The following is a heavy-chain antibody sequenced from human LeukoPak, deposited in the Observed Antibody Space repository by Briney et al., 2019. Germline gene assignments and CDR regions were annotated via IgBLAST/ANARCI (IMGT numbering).Heavy chain of an antibody. CDR3: ARDIPAVAVYYFDY. V-gene: IGHV1-18*01. D-gene: IGHD6-19*01. CDR2: ISAYNGNT. Sequence: ASVKVSCKASGYTFTSYGISWVRQAPGQGLEWMGWISAYNGNTNYAQKLQGRVTVTTDTSTSTAYMELRSLRSDDTAVYYCARDIPAVAVYYFDYWGQGTLVTVSS. J-gene: IGHJ4*02. CDR1: GYTFTSYG.